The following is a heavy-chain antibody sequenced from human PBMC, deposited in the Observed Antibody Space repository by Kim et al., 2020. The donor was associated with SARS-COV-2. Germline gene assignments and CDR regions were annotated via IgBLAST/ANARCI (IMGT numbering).Heavy chain of an antibody. V-gene: IGHV3-23*01. J-gene: IGHJ4*02. CDR3: AKGDDGDYSESDY. D-gene: IGHD4-17*01. Sequence: YGNSVKGRFTTTRDNSKNTLYAQMNSLRAEDTAVYYCAKGDDGDYSESDYWGQGTLVTVSS.